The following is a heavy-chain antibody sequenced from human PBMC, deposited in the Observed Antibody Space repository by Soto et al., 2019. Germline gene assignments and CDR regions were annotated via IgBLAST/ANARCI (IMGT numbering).Heavy chain of an antibody. Sequence: GSVKVACKASAYIFISYGVSRVRHAPGGGLESMGWISAYSGNTNYAQKFQDRFSMTTDTSTRTVYMELRRLRYDDTAVYYCARDFSEEWFGEPKSAFDPWGQGSMVPVSS. D-gene: IGHD3-10*01. CDR3: ARDFSEEWFGEPKSAFDP. J-gene: IGHJ5*02. CDR1: AYIFISYG. V-gene: IGHV1-18*01. CDR2: ISAYSGNT.